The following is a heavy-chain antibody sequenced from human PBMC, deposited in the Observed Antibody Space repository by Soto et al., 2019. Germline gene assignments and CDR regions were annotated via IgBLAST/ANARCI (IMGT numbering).Heavy chain of an antibody. D-gene: IGHD6-19*01. CDR3: AKDYRAVAGSPFDY. CDR1: GFTFDDYA. J-gene: IGHJ4*02. V-gene: IGHV3-9*01. CDR2: ISWNSGSI. Sequence: GGSLRLSCAASGFTFDDYAMHWVRQAPGKGLEWVSGISWNSGSIGYADSVKGRFTISRDNAKNSLYLQMNSLRAEDTALYYCAKDYRAVAGSPFDYWGQGTLVTVSS.